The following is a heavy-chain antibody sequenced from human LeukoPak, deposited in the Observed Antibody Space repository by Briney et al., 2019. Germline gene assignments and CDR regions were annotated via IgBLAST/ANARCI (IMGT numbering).Heavy chain of an antibody. CDR2: INPNSGGT. J-gene: IGHJ4*02. Sequence: ASVKVSCKASGYTFTGYYMHWVRQAPGQGLEWMGWINPNSGGTNYAQKFQGRVTMTRDTSISTDYMELSRLRSDDTAVYYCARDRAAAGTDFDYWGQGTLVTVSS. CDR3: ARDRAAAGTDFDY. D-gene: IGHD6-13*01. CDR1: GYTFTGYY. V-gene: IGHV1-2*02.